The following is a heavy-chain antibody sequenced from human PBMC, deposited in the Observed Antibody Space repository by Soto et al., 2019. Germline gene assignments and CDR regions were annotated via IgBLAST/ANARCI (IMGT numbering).Heavy chain of an antibody. V-gene: IGHV1-69*13. CDR3: ARVRSETAAGTKVPFDI. J-gene: IGHJ3*02. Sequence: ASVKVSCKASGGTFSSYAISWVRQAPGQGLEWMGGIIPIFGTANYAQKFQGRVTITADESTSTAYMELSSLRSEDTAVYYCARVRSETAAGTKVPFDIWGQGTMVTVSS. CDR1: GGTFSSYA. D-gene: IGHD6-13*01. CDR2: IIPIFGTA.